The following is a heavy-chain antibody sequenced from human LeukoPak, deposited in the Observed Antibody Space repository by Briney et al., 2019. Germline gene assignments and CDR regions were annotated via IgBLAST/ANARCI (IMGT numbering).Heavy chain of an antibody. CDR1: GFTFSSYA. V-gene: IGHV3-30*04. CDR3: ARGRGYDILTGYFDY. D-gene: IGHD3-9*01. CDR2: ISYDGSNK. J-gene: IGHJ4*02. Sequence: GRSLRLSCASSGFTFSSYAMHWVRPAPGKGLEWVAVISYDGSNKYYADSVKGRFTISRDNSKNTLYLQMNSLRAKDTAVYYCARGRGYDILTGYFDYWGQGTLVTVSS.